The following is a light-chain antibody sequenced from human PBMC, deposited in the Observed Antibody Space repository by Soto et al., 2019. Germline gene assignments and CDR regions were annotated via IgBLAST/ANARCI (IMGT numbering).Light chain of an antibody. CDR2: RAT. V-gene: IGKV3-15*01. J-gene: IGKJ5*01. CDR1: HSVVDN. Sequence: EVLLTKSPAALYVSPGETATLSCRASHSVVDNLAWYQQRRGQAPRLLIYRATSRATGVPARFSGSGTGTEFTLTIRSLQSEEFAVYYCQQYDVWPPITFGQGTRLEVK. CDR3: QQYDVWPPIT.